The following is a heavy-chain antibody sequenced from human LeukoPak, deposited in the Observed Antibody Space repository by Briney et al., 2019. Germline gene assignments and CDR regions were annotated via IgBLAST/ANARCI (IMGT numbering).Heavy chain of an antibody. V-gene: IGHV3-23*01. CDR1: GFTFSSYA. D-gene: IGHD2-15*01. CDR2: ISGSGGST. J-gene: IGHJ6*02. CDR3: AKANLGYCSGGSCYSGPSGMDA. Sequence: GGSLRLSCAASGFTFSSYAMSWVRQAPGKGLEWVSAISGSGGSTYYADSVKGRFTISRDNSKNTLYLQMNSLRAEDTAVYYCAKANLGYCSGGSCYSGPSGMDAWGQGTTVTVSS.